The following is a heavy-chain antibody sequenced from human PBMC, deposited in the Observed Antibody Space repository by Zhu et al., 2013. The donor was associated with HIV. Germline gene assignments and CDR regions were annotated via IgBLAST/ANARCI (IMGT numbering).Heavy chain of an antibody. CDR1: GYIFSAYY. Sequence: QVQLVQSGSEVKKPGASVKVSCKASGYIFSAYYIHWIRQAPGQGLEYMGWINPVAGGSNYAQKFTGQGRHDQGHVHNIAYMEVTRLTSDDTALYYCARVFGTSGPFDYVGPGTLVTVSS. V-gene: IGHV1-2*02. CDR2: INPVAGGS. J-gene: IGHJ4*03. D-gene: IGHD3-10*01. CDR3: ARVFGTSGPFDY.